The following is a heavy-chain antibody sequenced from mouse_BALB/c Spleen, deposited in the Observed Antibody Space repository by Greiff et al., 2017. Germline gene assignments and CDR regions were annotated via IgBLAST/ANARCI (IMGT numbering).Heavy chain of an antibody. CDR3: KGGYGNYFDV. V-gene: IGHV14-4*02. Sequence: EVQLHQSGAELVRSGASVKLSCTASGFNIKDYYMHWVKQRPEQGLEWIGWIDPENGDTEYAPKFQGKATMTADTSSNTAYLQLSSLTSEDTAVYYCKGGYGNYFDVWGAGTTVTVSS. CDR2: IDPENGDT. J-gene: IGHJ1*01. D-gene: IGHD2-10*02. CDR1: GFNIKDYY.